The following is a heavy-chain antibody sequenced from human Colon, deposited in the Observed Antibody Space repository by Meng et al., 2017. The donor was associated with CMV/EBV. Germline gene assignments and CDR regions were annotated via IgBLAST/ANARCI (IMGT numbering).Heavy chain of an antibody. Sequence: WVTSGFTFDSCAMHWVRQTPGEGLEWVALISWDGSNTYYADSVRGRFTISRDNFKLTLYLEMNTVTLEDTGVYYCARAGLSLHNYLDYWGQGTLVTVSS. J-gene: IGHJ4*02. CDR1: GFTFDSCA. CDR3: ARAGLSLHNYLDY. D-gene: IGHD2/OR15-2a*01. V-gene: IGHV3-30*04. CDR2: ISWDGSNT.